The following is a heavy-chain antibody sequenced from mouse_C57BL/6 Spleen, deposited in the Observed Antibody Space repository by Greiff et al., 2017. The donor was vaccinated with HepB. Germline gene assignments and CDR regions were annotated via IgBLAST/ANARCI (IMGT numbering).Heavy chain of an antibody. CDR1: GYTFTDYY. Sequence: EVQLQQSGPELVKPGASVKISCKASGYTFTDYYMNWVKQSHGKSLEWIGDINPNNGGTSYNQKFKGKATLTVDKSSSTAYMELRSLTSEDSAVYYCARGNDYDEFAYWGQGTLVTVSA. D-gene: IGHD2-4*01. J-gene: IGHJ3*01. V-gene: IGHV1-26*01. CDR3: ARGNDYDEFAY. CDR2: INPNNGGT.